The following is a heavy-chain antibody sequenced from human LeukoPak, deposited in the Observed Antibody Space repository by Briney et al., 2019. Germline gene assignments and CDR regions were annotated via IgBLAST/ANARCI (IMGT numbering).Heavy chain of an antibody. CDR2: ISGSGGST. D-gene: IGHD6-13*01. CDR3: AKSKVKMSIAAAGYGMDV. V-gene: IGHV3-23*01. Sequence: GGSLRLSCAASGFTFSNYAMSWVRQAPGKGLDWVSGISGSGGSTYYADSVKGRFTITRDNSKNTLSLHMNSLRAEDTAIYYCAKSKVKMSIAAAGYGMDVWGQGTTVTVSS. J-gene: IGHJ6*02. CDR1: GFTFSNYA.